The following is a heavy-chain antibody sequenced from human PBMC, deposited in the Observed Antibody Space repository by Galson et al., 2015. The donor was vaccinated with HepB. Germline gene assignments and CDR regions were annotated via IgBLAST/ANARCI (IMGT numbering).Heavy chain of an antibody. CDR3: ARGYSRSWYSGLGY. CDR1: GFTVSSNY. V-gene: IGHV3-53*01. Sequence: SLRLSCVVSGFTVSSNYMTWVRQAPGKGLEWVSVIYSGDTTDYADSVKGRFTILRDNSKNTLYLEMNSLRVEDTAVYYCARGYSRSWYSGLGYWGQGTLVTVSS. D-gene: IGHD6-13*01. CDR2: IYSGDTT. J-gene: IGHJ4*02.